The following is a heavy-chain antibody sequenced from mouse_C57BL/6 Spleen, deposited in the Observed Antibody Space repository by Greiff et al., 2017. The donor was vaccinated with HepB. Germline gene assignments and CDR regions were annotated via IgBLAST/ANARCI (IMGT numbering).Heavy chain of an antibody. CDR2: ISSGGDYT. CDR3: SRGRPHWYFDV. Sequence: EVQRVESGEGLVKPGGSLKLSCAASGFTFSSYAMSWVRQTPEKRLEWVAYISSGGDYTYYADTVKVRFTISRDNARNTLYLQMSSLKSEDTAMYYCSRGRPHWYFDVWGTGTTVTVSS. CDR1: GFTFSSYA. V-gene: IGHV5S21*01. J-gene: IGHJ1*03.